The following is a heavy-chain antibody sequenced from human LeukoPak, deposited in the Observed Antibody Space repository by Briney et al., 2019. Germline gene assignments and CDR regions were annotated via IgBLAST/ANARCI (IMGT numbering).Heavy chain of an antibody. CDR3: ARDWGAYYHFYDY. D-gene: IGHD3-22*01. J-gene: IGHJ4*02. CDR1: GFTFGTYS. V-gene: IGHV3-7*01. Sequence: GGSLRLSCAASGFTFGTYSMNWVRQAPGKGLEWVGNIKQDGSERNYVDSVKGRFTISRDNAKKSLYLQINSLRAEDTAVYYCARDWGAYYHFYDYWGQGTLVTVSS. CDR2: IKQDGSER.